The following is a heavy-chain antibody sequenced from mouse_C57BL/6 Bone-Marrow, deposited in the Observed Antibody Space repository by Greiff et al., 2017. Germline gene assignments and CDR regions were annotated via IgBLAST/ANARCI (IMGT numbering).Heavy chain of an antibody. Sequence: SGPELVKPGASVKISCKASGYTFTDYYINWVKQRPGQGLEWIGWIYPGSGNNKYNEKFKGKATLTVETSSSTAYMQLRSLTSEDSAVYFCARGYYGSSAWFAYWGQGTLVTVSA. CDR1: GYTFTDYY. J-gene: IGHJ3*01. CDR3: ARGYYGSSAWFAY. V-gene: IGHV1-84*01. D-gene: IGHD1-1*01. CDR2: IYPGSGNN.